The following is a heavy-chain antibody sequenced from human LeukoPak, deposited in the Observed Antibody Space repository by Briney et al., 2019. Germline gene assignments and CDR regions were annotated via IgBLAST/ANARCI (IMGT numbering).Heavy chain of an antibody. CDR2: IKYDGSEK. D-gene: IGHD3-10*01. V-gene: IGHV3-7*01. CDR1: GFTFSSYW. J-gene: IGHJ4*02. CDR3: ARDLGGSGHGYCFDY. Sequence: GGSLRLSCAVSGFTFSSYWMTWVRQAPGKGLEWVANIKYDGSEKDYMDSVKGRFTISRDNAKNSLYLQMNSLRAEDTAVYYCARDLGGSGHGYCFDYWGQGTLVTVSS.